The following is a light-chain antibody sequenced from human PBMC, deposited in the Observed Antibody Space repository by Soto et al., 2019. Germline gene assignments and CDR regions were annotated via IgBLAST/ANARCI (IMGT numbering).Light chain of an antibody. J-gene: IGKJ2*01. CDR1: QSVSSSY. CDR3: QQYDRSPRT. CDR2: GVS. V-gene: IGKV3-20*01. Sequence: EIVLTQSPGTLSLSPGERATLSCRASQSVSSSYLAWYQQKPGQAPRLLIYGVSSRATGTPDRFSGSGSGTDFTLTISRLEPEDFAVYYCQQYDRSPRTFGQGTMLEIK.